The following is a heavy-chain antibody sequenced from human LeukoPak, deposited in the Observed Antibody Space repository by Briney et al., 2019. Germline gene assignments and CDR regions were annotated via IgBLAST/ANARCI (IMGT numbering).Heavy chain of an antibody. J-gene: IGHJ4*02. D-gene: IGHD3-10*01. CDR1: GGSISSSSYY. CDR3: ARGKTMDY. Sequence: SETLSLTCTVSGGSISSSSYYWGWIRQPPGKGLEWIGSICYSGSTYYNPSLKSRVTISVDTSKNQFSLKLSSVTATDTAVYYCARGKTMDYWGQGTLVTVSS. CDR2: ICYSGST. V-gene: IGHV4-39*01.